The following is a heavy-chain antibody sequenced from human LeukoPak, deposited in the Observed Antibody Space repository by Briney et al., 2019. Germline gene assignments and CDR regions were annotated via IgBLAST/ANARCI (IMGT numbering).Heavy chain of an antibody. CDR2: ISYDGSNK. Sequence: QPGRSLRLSCAASGFTFSSYGMHWVRQAPGKGLEWVAVISYDGSNKYYADSVKGRFTISRDNSKNTLYLQMNSLRAEDTAVYYCARLAVGGHFDYWGQGTLVTVSS. CDR1: GFTFSSYG. D-gene: IGHD6-19*01. V-gene: IGHV3-30*03. CDR3: ARLAVGGHFDY. J-gene: IGHJ4*02.